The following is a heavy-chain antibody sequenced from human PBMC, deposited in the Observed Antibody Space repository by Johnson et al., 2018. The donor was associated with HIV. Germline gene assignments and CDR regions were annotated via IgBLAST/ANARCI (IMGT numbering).Heavy chain of an antibody. Sequence: MLLVESGGGVVQPGESLRLSCAASGFTFANYGMHWVRQAPGKGLEWVSYISSSGSTFYYADSVKGRFTISRDNAKNTLYLQMNSLRAEATAVYYCARGVGMIVFWGQGTMVTVSS. V-gene: IGHV3-48*04. D-gene: IGHD3-22*01. CDR1: GFTFANYG. J-gene: IGHJ3*01. CDR3: ARGVGMIVF. CDR2: ISSSGSTF.